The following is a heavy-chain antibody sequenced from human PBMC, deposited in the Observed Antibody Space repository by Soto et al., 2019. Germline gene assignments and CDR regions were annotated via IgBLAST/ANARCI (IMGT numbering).Heavy chain of an antibody. J-gene: IGHJ4*01. CDR1: GYTFTTFW. V-gene: IGHV5-10-1*01. D-gene: IGHD3-3*01. Sequence: PGESLKISCTGFGYTFTTFWISWVRQMPGKGLEWMGRIDPGDTYATYSPAFQGHVTISADKATSTAYLQWSSLKASDTAMYYCARDHWLRGQQSFGYYLDYWGQGMLVTVSS. CDR2: IDPGDTYA. CDR3: ARDHWLRGQQSFGYYLDY.